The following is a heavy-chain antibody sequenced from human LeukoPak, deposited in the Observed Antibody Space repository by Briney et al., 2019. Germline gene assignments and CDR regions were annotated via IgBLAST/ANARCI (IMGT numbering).Heavy chain of an antibody. Sequence: PGGSLRLSCAASGFTFSSYGMHWVRQAPGKGLEWVAVIWCDGSNKYYADSVKGRFTISRDNSKNTLYLQMNSLRAEDTAVYYCAKDGWFGEFAGQDAFDIWGQGTMVTISS. CDR3: AKDGWFGEFAGQDAFDI. J-gene: IGHJ3*02. CDR2: IWCDGSNK. D-gene: IGHD3-10*01. V-gene: IGHV3-33*06. CDR1: GFTFSSYG.